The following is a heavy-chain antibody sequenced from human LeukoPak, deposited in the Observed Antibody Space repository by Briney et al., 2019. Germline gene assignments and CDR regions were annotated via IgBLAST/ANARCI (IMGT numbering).Heavy chain of an antibody. CDR2: ISGSGGST. CDR1: GFTFSSYA. V-gene: IGHV3-23*01. CDR3: PKSPAINYYDSSGYAFDI. Sequence: GGSLRLSCAASGFTFSSYAMSWVRQAPGKGLEGVSAISGSGGSTYYADSVKGRFTISRDNSKNTLDLQMNSLRAEDTAVYDCPKSPAINYYDSSGYAFDIWGQGTMVTVSS. D-gene: IGHD3-22*01. J-gene: IGHJ3*02.